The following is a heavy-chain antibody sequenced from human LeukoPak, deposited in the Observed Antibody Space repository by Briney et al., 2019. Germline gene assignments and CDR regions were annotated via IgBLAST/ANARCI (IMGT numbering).Heavy chain of an antibody. V-gene: IGHV4-30-2*01. CDR2: IYHSGTT. Sequence: SQTLSLTCTVSGGSISSGDYYWSWIRQPPGKGLEWIGHIYHSGTTYYNPSLKSRVTISVDRSKNQFSLNLSSVTAADTAVFYCARVQYSNYEGGTTYYFDYWGQGTLVTVSS. D-gene: IGHD4-11*01. J-gene: IGHJ4*02. CDR1: GGSISSGDYY. CDR3: ARVQYSNYEGGTTYYFDY.